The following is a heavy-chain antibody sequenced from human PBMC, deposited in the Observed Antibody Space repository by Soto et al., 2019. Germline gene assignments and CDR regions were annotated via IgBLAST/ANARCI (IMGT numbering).Heavy chain of an antibody. CDR2: IIPIYGTA. D-gene: IGHD3-22*01. J-gene: IGHJ4*02. Sequence: SVKVSCKASGGTFSSYAISWVRQAPGQGLEWMGGIIPIYGTANYAQKFQGRVTMTTDTSTSTAYMELRSLRSDDTAVYYCARVGRITMIVRGGYYFDYWGQGTLVTVSS. CDR3: ARVGRITMIVRGGYYFDY. V-gene: IGHV1-69*05. CDR1: GGTFSSYA.